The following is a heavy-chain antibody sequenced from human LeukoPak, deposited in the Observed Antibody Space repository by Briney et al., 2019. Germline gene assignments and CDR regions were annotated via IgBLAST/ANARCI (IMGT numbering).Heavy chain of an antibody. CDR1: GFTFSSYS. Sequence: PGGSLRLSCAASGFTFSSYSMNWVRQAPGKGLEWVGRIRSKANSYATAYAASVKGRFTISRDDSKNTAYLQMNSLKTEDTAVYYCTRLKQGEDDCWGQGTLVTVSS. J-gene: IGHJ4*02. V-gene: IGHV3-73*01. CDR2: IRSKANSYAT. CDR3: TRLKQGEDDC. D-gene: IGHD3-16*01.